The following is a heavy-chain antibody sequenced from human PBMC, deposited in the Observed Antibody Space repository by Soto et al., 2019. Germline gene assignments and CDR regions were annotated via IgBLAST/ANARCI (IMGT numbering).Heavy chain of an antibody. CDR3: ARGRIAARPLDY. CDR1: GGAIGHYY. V-gene: IGHV4-59*12. J-gene: IGHJ4*02. CDR2: IYYSGIA. Sequence: SETLSLTCTVSGGAIGHYYWNWISQQPGKVLEWLGYIYYSGIANYNPSLKSRVTISVDTSRNQFSLNLSSVTAADTALYYCARGRIAARPLDYWGQGPLLTVSS. D-gene: IGHD6-6*01.